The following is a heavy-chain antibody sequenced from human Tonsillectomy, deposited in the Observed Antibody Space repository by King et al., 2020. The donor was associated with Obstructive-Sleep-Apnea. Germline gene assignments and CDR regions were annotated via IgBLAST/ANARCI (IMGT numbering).Heavy chain of an antibody. J-gene: IGHJ2*01. D-gene: IGHD7-27*01. CDR2: IYPGDSDT. CDR1: GYRFSNYW. Sequence: QLVQSGAEVKKPGESLKLSCKGSGYRFSNYWIGWVRPMPGKGLEWMGIIYPGDSDTRYSPSFQGQVTTSDDKSISTAYLQGSSLKAADTAMYDCSRRGGTGDSWYVDLWGRGTLVTVSS. CDR3: SRRGGTGDSWYVDL. V-gene: IGHV5-51*01.